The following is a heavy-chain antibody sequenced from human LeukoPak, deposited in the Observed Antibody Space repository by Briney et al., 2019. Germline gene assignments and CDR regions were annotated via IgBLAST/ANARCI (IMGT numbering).Heavy chain of an antibody. Sequence: GGSLRLSCAATGFTFSSYGMHWVRQAPGKGLEWVAVISYDGSNKYYADSVKGRFTISRDNSKNTLYLQMNSLRAEDTAVYYCAKDRGPHYYYGMDVWGQGTTVTVSS. CDR1: GFTFSSYG. V-gene: IGHV3-30*18. CDR3: AKDRGPHYYYGMDV. D-gene: IGHD3-10*01. CDR2: ISYDGSNK. J-gene: IGHJ6*02.